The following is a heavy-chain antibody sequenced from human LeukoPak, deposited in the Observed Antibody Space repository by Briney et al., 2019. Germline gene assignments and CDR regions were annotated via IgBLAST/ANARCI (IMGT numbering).Heavy chain of an antibody. CDR2: VSGSGSST. CDR1: GFTFSSYA. V-gene: IGHV3-23*01. CDR3: AKDGATARFDY. D-gene: IGHD5-12*01. Sequence: GGSLRLSCAASGFTFSSYAMSWVRQAPRKGLEWVSVVSGSGSSTDYADSVKGRFTISRDNSKNTLYLQMNSLRAEDTAVYYCAKDGATARFDYWGQGTLVTVSS. J-gene: IGHJ4*02.